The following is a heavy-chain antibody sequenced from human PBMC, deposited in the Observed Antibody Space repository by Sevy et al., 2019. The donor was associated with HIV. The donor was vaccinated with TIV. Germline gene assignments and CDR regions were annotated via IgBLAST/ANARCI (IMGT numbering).Heavy chain of an antibody. CDR1: GFTFSSYA. V-gene: IGHV3-23*01. Sequence: GGSLRLSCAASGFTFSSYAVSWVRQAPGKGLEWVSAISGSGGSTYYADSVKGRFTISRDNSKNTLYLQMNSLRAEDTAVYYCASRRYYYGSGSYFHDAFDIWGQGTMVTVSS. CDR3: ASRRYYYGSGSYFHDAFDI. CDR2: ISGSGGST. J-gene: IGHJ3*02. D-gene: IGHD3-10*01.